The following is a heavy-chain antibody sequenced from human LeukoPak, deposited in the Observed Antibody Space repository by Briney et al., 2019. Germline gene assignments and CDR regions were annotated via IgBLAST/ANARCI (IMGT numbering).Heavy chain of an antibody. J-gene: IGHJ4*02. CDR2: IYSGGST. CDR3: ARSRSSTSLDY. D-gene: IGHD2/OR15-2a*01. Sequence: GGSLRLSCAASGFTVSSNYMSWVRQAPGKGLEWVSVIYSGGSTYYADSVKGRFTISRDNSKNTLYLQMNSLRAEDTAVYYCARSRSSTSLDYWGQGALVTVSS. CDR1: GFTVSSNY. V-gene: IGHV3-66*01.